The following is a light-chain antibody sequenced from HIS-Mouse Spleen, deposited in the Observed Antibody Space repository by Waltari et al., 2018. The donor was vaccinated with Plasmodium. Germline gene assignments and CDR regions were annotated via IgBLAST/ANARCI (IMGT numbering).Light chain of an antibody. Sequence: QSALTQPASVSGSPGQSITISCTGTSSDVGGYNYVSWYQQHPGKAPKLMIYDVSNRPSVVSNRFSGSKSGNTASLTISGLQAEDEAEYYCSSYTSSSTVFGGGTKLTVL. CDR1: SSDVGGYNY. J-gene: IGLJ3*02. CDR2: DVS. V-gene: IGLV2-14*01. CDR3: SSYTSSSTV.